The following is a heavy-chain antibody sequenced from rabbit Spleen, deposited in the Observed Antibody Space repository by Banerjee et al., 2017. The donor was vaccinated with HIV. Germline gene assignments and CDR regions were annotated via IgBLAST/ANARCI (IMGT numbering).Heavy chain of an antibody. CDR2: IYTGSSGST. CDR3: AKDGGGAGFDFNL. CDR1: GLDFSSSYW. D-gene: IGHD4-2*01. Sequence: QSLEESGGDLVKPGASLTLTCKASGLDFSSSYWICWVRQAPGKGLEWIACIYTGSSGSTYYANWAKGRFTISRTSSTTVTLQMTSLTAADTATYFCAKDGGGAGFDFNLWGQGTLVTVS. J-gene: IGHJ4*01. V-gene: IGHV1S40*01.